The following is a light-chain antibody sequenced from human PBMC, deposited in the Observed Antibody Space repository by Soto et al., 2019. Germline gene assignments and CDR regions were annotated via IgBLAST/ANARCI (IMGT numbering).Light chain of an antibody. CDR1: QSVSSN. Sequence: EIVMTQSPATLSVSPGERATLSCRASQSVSSNLAWYQQQPGQAPSILIYGESTRATGIPAKFSGVGYGTEFTPIIISLQSEDFAIYFCQQYNNWPPDRTFGQGTKVEIK. CDR2: GES. CDR3: QQYNNWPPDRT. J-gene: IGKJ1*01. V-gene: IGKV3-15*01.